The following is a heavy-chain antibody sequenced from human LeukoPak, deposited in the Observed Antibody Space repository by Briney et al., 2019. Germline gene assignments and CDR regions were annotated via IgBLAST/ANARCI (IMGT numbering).Heavy chain of an antibody. D-gene: IGHD3-22*01. CDR1: GFTFSSYW. V-gene: IGHV3-7*01. J-gene: IGHJ4*02. Sequence: GGSLRLSCAASGFTFSSYWMNWVRQAPGKGLEWVANIKQDGSEKYYVDSVKGRFTISRDNAKNSLYLQMNSLRAEDTAVYYCAKSYYYDTHFDYWGQGTLVTVSS. CDR2: IKQDGSEK. CDR3: AKSYYYDTHFDY.